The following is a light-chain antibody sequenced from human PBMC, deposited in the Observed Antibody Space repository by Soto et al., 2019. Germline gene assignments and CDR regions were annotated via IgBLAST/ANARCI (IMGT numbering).Light chain of an antibody. CDR3: QLGG. V-gene: IGKV3-20*01. CDR1: QPIVATS. J-gene: IGKJ1*01. CDR2: GAS. Sequence: IVLTQSPGSLSLSPGERATLSCRASQPIVATSLAWYQQKPGQAPRLLIYGASSRASGIPDRFSGGGSGTDFTLTITRLEPEDSAVYYCQLGGFGQGTKVEIQ.